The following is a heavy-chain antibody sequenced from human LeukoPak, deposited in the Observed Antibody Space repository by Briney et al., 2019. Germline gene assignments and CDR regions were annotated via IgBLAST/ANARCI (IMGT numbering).Heavy chain of an antibody. D-gene: IGHD3-9*01. CDR2: ISSSSSYI. CDR3: ARDEVYYDILTGYPSLDY. Sequence: GGSLRLSCAASGFTFSSYSMNWVRQAPGKGLEWVSSISSSSSYIYYADSVKGRFTISRDNAKNSLYLQMNSLRAEDTAVYYCARDEVYYDILTGYPSLDYWGQGTLVTVSS. V-gene: IGHV3-21*01. J-gene: IGHJ4*02. CDR1: GFTFSSYS.